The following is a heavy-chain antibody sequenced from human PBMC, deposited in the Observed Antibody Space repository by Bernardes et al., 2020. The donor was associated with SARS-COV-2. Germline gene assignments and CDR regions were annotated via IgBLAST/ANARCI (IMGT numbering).Heavy chain of an antibody. V-gene: IGHV4-4*07. CDR3: ARERYWLQDVYSHQYGMDD. CDR2: LSTSGST. Sequence: SETLSLTCSVSGGPLNSPYWSWIRQPAGKGLEWIGHLSTSGSTNYNPSLKSRVSMSVDTSKNLFSLKLRSVTAADTAMYFCARERYWLQDVYSHQYGMDDWYRGRTVTDSS. D-gene: IGHD3-22*01. J-gene: IGHJ6*02. CDR1: GGPLNSPY.